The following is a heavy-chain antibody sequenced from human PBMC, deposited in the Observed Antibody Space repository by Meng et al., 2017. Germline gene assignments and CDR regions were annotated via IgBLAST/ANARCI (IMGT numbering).Heavy chain of an antibody. CDR1: GGSFSGYY. Sequence: SETLSLTCAVYGGSFSGYYWSWIRQPPGKGLEWIGEINHSGSTNYNPSLKSRVTISVDTSKNQFSLKLSSVTAADTAVYYCARGSMVRGVIPLYWGQGTRVTSAS. J-gene: IGHJ4*02. CDR2: INHSGST. D-gene: IGHD3-10*01. CDR3: ARGSMVRGVIPLY. V-gene: IGHV4-34*01.